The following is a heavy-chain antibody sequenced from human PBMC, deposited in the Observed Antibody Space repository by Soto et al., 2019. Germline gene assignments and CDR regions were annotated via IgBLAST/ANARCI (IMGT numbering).Heavy chain of an antibody. V-gene: IGHV1-18*01. D-gene: IGHD3-9*01. CDR3: AIVLINFESSFDI. J-gene: IGHJ3*02. Sequence: ASVKVSCKASGYSFTSYGISWVRRAPGQGLEWMGWISAYNGNTNYAQKLQGRVTMTTDTSTSTAYMELRSLRSDDTAVYYWAIVLINFESSFDIWGQGTRVTVAS. CDR1: GYSFTSYG. CDR2: ISAYNGNT.